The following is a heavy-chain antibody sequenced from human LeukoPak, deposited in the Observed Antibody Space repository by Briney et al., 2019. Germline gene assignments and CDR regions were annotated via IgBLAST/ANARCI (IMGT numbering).Heavy chain of an antibody. CDR3: TTVGYSSTWYVLSYFDN. J-gene: IGHJ4*02. V-gene: IGHV3-15*01. CDR1: GFIFSNAW. D-gene: IGHD6-13*01. CDR2: IKRKTDGGTT. Sequence: GGSLRLSCAASGFIFSNAWMSWVRQAPGKGLEWVGRIKRKTDGGTTDYAAPVKGRFTVSGDDSKSTLYLQMNSLKAEDTAVYYCTTVGYSSTWYVLSYFDNWGQGSLVTVSS.